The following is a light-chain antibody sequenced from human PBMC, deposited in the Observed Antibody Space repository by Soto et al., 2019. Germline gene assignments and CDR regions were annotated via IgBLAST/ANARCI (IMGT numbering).Light chain of an antibody. CDR1: SSDIGAYNY. V-gene: IGLV2-14*01. CDR2: EVS. Sequence: QSVLTQPASVSGSPGQSITISCTGTSSDIGAYNYVSWYQQHPGKAPKLMIYEVSNRPSGVSNRFSGSKSGNTASLTISGLQAEDEADYYCSSYTGSSILLLGTGTKVTVL. J-gene: IGLJ1*01. CDR3: SSYTGSSILL.